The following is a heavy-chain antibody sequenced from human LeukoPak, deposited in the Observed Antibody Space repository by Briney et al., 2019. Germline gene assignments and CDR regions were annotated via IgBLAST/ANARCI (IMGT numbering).Heavy chain of an antibody. D-gene: IGHD3-9*01. CDR3: ARDLDDTLSGNFDY. CDR2: IKQDGSEK. V-gene: IGHV3-7*03. CDR1: GFTFSSYW. J-gene: IGHJ4*02. Sequence: GGSLRLSCAASGFTFSSYWMSWVRRAPGKGLEWVANIKQDGSEKYYVDSVKGRFTISRDNAKNSLYLQMNSLRAEDTAVYYCARDLDDTLSGNFDYWGQGTLVTVSS.